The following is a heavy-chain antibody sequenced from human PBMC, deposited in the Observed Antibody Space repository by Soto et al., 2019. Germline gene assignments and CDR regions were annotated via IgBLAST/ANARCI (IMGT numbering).Heavy chain of an antibody. V-gene: IGHV1-2*02. CDR2: INPNSGGT. CDR1: GYTFTGYY. J-gene: IGHJ6*02. D-gene: IGHD2-2*01. CDR3: ARDRRPAAFLYYYYGMDD. Sequence: EASVKVSCKASGYTFTGYYMHWVRQAPGQGLEWMGWINPNSGGTNYAQKFQGRVTMTRDTSISTAYMELSRLRSDDTAVYYCARDRRPAAFLYYYYGMDDWGQGTTVTVSS.